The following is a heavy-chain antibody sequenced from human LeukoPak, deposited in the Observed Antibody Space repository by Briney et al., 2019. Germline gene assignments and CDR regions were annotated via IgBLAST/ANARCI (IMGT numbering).Heavy chain of an antibody. CDR2: INPNSGGT. D-gene: IGHD1-26*01. CDR1: GYTFTGYY. J-gene: IGHJ6*03. V-gene: IGHV1-2*02. CDR3: ARDGNSGSYSPYYYYYMDV. Sequence: ASVKVSCKASGYTFTGYYMHWVRQAPGQGLEWMGWINPNSGGTNYAQKFQGRVTMTRDTSISTAYMELSRLRSDDTAVYYCARDGNSGSYSPYYYYYMDVWGKGTTVTISS.